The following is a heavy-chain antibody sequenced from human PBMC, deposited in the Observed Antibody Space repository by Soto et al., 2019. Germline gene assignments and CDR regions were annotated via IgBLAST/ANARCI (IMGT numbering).Heavy chain of an antibody. V-gene: IGHV1-3*01. CDR2: INAGNGNT. CDR1: GSTFPSYA. CDR3: ARDRGYDAHDYYYNAMDV. Sequence: GASGKVSCQASGSTFPSYAMHLLLQAPVEILEWMGWINAGNGNTKYSQKFQGRVTITRDTSASTAYMELSSLGVEDTAVYYCARDRGYDAHDYYYNAMDVWGQGTTVTVS. J-gene: IGHJ6*02. D-gene: IGHD2-15*01.